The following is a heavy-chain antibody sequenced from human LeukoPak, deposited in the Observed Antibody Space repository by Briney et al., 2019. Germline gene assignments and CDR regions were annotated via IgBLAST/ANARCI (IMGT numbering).Heavy chain of an antibody. CDR3: AGGSTARYYYDSSGYYRGAVDY. CDR1: GYTFTRYG. J-gene: IGHJ4*02. V-gene: IGHV1-69*13. D-gene: IGHD3-22*01. CDR2: IIPIFGTA. Sequence: GASVKVSCKASGYTFTRYGISWVRQAPGQGLEWMGGIIPIFGTANYAQKFQGRVTITADESTSTAYMELRSLRSDDTAVYYCAGGSTARYYYDSSGYYRGAVDYWGQGTPVTISS.